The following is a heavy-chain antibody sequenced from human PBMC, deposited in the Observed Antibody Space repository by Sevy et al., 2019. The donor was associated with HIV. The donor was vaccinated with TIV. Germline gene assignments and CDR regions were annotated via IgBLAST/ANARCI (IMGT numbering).Heavy chain of an antibody. D-gene: IGHD2-8*01. CDR1: GFTFGNHA. CDR3: ARDRCTEGVCFRSWYFDY. CDR2: ISFDGRNE. J-gene: IGHJ4*01. Sequence: GGSLRLSCAASGFTFGNHAIHWVRQAPGKGLEWVAIISFDGRNEHYADSVKGRFTISRDNSKNTVYLQMTRLRTEDTAVYYCARDRCTEGVCFRSWYFDYWGQGTLVTVSS. V-gene: IGHV3-30*04.